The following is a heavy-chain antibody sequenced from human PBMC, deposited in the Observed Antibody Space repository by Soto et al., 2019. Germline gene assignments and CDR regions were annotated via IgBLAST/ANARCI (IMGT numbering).Heavy chain of an antibody. CDR3: ARGPCWSGYFYFDF. CDR1: GGSISSYY. D-gene: IGHD3-3*01. Sequence: SETLSLTCTVSGGSISSYYWSWIRQPPGKGLEWIGYIYYSGSTNYNPSLKSRVTISVDTSKNQFSLKLSSVTAADTAVYYCARGPCWSGYFYFDFWGQGTLVTVSS. V-gene: IGHV4-59*01. CDR2: IYYSGST. J-gene: IGHJ4*02.